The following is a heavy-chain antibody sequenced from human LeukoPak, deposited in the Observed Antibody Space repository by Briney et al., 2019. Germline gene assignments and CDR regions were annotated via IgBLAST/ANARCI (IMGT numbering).Heavy chain of an antibody. CDR2: IYTSGST. Sequence: SETLSLTCTVSGGSISSYYWSWIRQPAGKGLEWIGRIYTSGSTNYNPSLKSRVTMSVDTSKNQFSLKLSSVTAADTAVYYCARDRRSSSLSSEFDYWGQGTLVTVSS. D-gene: IGHD6-13*01. V-gene: IGHV4-4*07. CDR1: GGSISSYY. J-gene: IGHJ4*02. CDR3: ARDRRSSSLSSEFDY.